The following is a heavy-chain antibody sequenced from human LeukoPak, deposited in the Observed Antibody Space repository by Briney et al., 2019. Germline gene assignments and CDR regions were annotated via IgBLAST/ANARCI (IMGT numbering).Heavy chain of an antibody. CDR2: INPNSGGT. CDR3: ARVGSIAAAGKHFDY. CDR1: GYTFTGYY. J-gene: IGHJ4*02. V-gene: IGHV1-2*02. Sequence: GASVKVSCKASGYTFTGYYMHWVRQAPGQGLEWMGWINPNSGGTNYAQKFQGRVTMTRDTSISTAYMELGRLRSDDTAVYYCARVGSIAAAGKHFDYWGQGTLVTVSS. D-gene: IGHD6-13*01.